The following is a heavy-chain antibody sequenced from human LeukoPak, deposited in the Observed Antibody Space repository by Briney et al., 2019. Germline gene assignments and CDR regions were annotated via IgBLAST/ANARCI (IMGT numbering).Heavy chain of an antibody. CDR1: GYTFTSYD. CDR2: MNPNSGNT. CDR3: ARGAPMYYYDSSGYSFDY. D-gene: IGHD3-22*01. V-gene: IGHV1-8*01. J-gene: IGHJ4*02. Sequence: GASVKVSCKASGYTFTSYDINWVRQATGQGLEWMGWMNPNSGNTGYAQKFQGRVTMTRNTSISTAYMGLSSLRSEDTAVYYCARGAPMYYYDSSGYSFDYWGQGTLVTVSS.